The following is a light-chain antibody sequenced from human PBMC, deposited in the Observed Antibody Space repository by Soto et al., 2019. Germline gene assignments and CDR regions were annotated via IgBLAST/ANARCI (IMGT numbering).Light chain of an antibody. J-gene: IGKJ1*01. V-gene: IGKV3D-15*01. Sequence: EIVMTQSAATLSVSPGERATLSCRASQSVSSNLAWYQHKPGQAPRLLIHGASTRATGVPARISGSGSGTEFTLTISSLQSEDFAVYYCQQFRNWPWTFGQGTKVDIK. CDR1: QSVSSN. CDR3: QQFRNWPWT. CDR2: GAS.